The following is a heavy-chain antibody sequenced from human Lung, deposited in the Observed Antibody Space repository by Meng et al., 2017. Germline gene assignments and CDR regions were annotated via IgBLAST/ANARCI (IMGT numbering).Heavy chain of an antibody. J-gene: IGHJ4*02. CDR3: ARGPTTMAHDFDY. D-gene: IGHD4-11*01. V-gene: IGHV4-34*01. Sequence: VQNEQWGAGLLKPSETLSLTCVVSGGSFSDYYWSWIRQPPGKGLEWIGEINHSGSTNYNPSLESRATISVDTSQNNLSLKLSSVTAADSAVYYCARGPTTMAHDFDYWGQGTLVTVSS. CDR1: GGSFSDYY. CDR2: INHSGST.